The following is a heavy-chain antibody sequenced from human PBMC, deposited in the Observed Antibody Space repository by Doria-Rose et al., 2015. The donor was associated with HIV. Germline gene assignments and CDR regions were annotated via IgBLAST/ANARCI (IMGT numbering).Heavy chain of an antibody. CDR2: IFSDDER. CDR1: GVSLSSPGMG. CDR3: ARIKSSRWYHKYYFDF. D-gene: IGHD6-13*01. J-gene: IGHJ4*02. Sequence: ITLKESGPVLVKPTETLTLTCTVSGVSLSSPGMGVSWIRQPPGKALEWLANIFSDDERSYKKSLKSRLTISRGTSKSQVVLTMTDMDPVDTATYYCARIKSSRWYHKYYFDFWGQGALVIVSA. V-gene: IGHV2-26*01.